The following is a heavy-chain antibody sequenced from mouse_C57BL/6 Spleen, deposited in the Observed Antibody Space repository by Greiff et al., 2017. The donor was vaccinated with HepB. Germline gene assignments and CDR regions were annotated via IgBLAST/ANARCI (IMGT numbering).Heavy chain of an antibody. CDR2: IYPGDGDT. CDR3: ARWGSGYDYYAMDC. V-gene: IGHV1-82*01. J-gene: IGHJ4*01. D-gene: IGHD3-2*02. Sequence: VQLQESGPELVQPGASVTISCQASGYAFRSSWLNWVQPRPGKGLEWIGRIYPGDGDTNYNGKFKGKATLTADKSSSTAYMQLSSLTSEDSAVYFCARWGSGYDYYAMDCWGQGTSVTVSS. CDR1: GYAFRSSW.